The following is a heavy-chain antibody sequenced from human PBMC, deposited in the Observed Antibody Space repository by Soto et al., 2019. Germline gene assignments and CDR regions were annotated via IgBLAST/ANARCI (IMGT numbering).Heavy chain of an antibody. Sequence: QITLKESGPTLVKPTQTLTLTCSFSGFSLSTTGVGVGWIRQPPGKALEWLGFAYWDDDNRYSPSLKSRLTITXXTXGTXGVLTMTNMGPVDTATYFCAHRRGGYNWDDAHFDYWGQGTLVTVSS. CDR1: GFSLSTTGVG. D-gene: IGHD1-20*01. J-gene: IGHJ4*02. CDR3: AHRRGGYNWDDAHFDY. CDR2: AYWDDDN. V-gene: IGHV2-5*02.